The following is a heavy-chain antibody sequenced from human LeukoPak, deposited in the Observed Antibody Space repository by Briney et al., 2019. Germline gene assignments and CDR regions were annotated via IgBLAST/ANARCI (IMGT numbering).Heavy chain of an antibody. CDR3: VRDPRITMVRGPPSGWFDP. V-gene: IGHV4-59*01. J-gene: IGHJ5*02. CDR2: IYYSGST. Sequence: SETLSLTCTVSGGSISSYYWSWIRQPPGKGLEWIGYIYYSGSTNYNPSLKSRVTISVDTSKNQFSLKLSSVTAADTAVYYCVRDPRITMVRGPPSGWFDPWGQGTLVTVSS. CDR1: GGSISSYY. D-gene: IGHD3-10*01.